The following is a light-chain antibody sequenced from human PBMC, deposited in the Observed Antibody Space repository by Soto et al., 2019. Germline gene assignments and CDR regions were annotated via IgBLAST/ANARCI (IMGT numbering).Light chain of an antibody. CDR1: SSDVSGYNY. Sequence: QSVLTQPPSASGSPGQSVTISCTGSSSDVSGYNYVSWYQQHPGKAPKLIIYEVSRRPSGVPDRFSGSKSGNTASLTVSGLQAEDEADYYCSSYARSNTVVFGGGTKLTVL. CDR2: EVS. CDR3: SSYARSNTVV. V-gene: IGLV2-8*01. J-gene: IGLJ2*01.